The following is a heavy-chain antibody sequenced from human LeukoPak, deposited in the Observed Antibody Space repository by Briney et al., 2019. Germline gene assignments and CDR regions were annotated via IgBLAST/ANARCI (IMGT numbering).Heavy chain of an antibody. CDR2: INPNSGGT. Sequence: ASVKVSCKASGYAFTGYYIHWVRQAPGQGLEWMGWINPNSGGTNYAQKFQGRVTMTRDTSISTAYMELSRLRSDDTAVYYCARVGATGTTSPFDYWGQGTLVTVSS. J-gene: IGHJ4*02. CDR3: ARVGATGTTSPFDY. D-gene: IGHD1-1*01. CDR1: GYAFTGYY. V-gene: IGHV1-2*02.